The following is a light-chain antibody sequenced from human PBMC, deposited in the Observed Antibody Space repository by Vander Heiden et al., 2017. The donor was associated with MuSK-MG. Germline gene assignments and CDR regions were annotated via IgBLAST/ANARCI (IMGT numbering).Light chain of an antibody. Sequence: QSALTQPPSVSGSPGQSITISCTGTSTDVGSYNLVSWYQQHPGKAPKLMIYEGSKRPSGVSNRFSGAKSGNTASLTMSGLQAEDEADYSCCSYAGSFYVFGTGTKVIAL. V-gene: IGLV2-23*01. CDR3: CSYAGSFYV. CDR2: EGS. CDR1: STDVGSYNL. J-gene: IGLJ1*01.